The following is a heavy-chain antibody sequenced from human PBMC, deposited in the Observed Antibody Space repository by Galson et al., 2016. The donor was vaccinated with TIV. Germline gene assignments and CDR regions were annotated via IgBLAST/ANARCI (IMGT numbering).Heavy chain of an antibody. Sequence: PALVKPTQTLTLTCTFSGFSLGTSGMCVSWARQPPGKALEWLARIDWDDDKYYSTSLKTRLTISKDTSINKVVLMVTDVDPMDTATYFCARTRSAAAGGLDFWGQGTLVTVSS. J-gene: IGHJ4*02. CDR2: IDWDDDK. CDR1: GFSLGTSGMC. V-gene: IGHV2-70*11. CDR3: ARTRSAAAGGLDF. D-gene: IGHD6-13*01.